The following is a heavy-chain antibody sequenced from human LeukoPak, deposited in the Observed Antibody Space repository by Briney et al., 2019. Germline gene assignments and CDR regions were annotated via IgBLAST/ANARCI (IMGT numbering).Heavy chain of an antibody. CDR3: ARDSSSHAFDI. V-gene: IGHV1-8*01. J-gene: IGHJ3*02. D-gene: IGHD3-22*01. CDR1: GYTFTSFD. CDR2: MNPNSGNT. Sequence: ASVKVSCKASGYTFTSFDINWVRQASGQGLEWMGWMNPNSGNTGYAQKFQGRVTITADESTSTAYMELSSLRSEDTAVYYCARDSSSHAFDIWGQGTMVTVSS.